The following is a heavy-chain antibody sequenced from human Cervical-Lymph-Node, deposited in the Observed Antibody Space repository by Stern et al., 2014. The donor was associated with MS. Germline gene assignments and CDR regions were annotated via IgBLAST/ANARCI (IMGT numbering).Heavy chain of an antibody. J-gene: IGHJ4*02. CDR2: ISRSSDVI. Sequence: VQLMQSGGGLVQPGGSLRLSCAASGFVFSDYSMNWVRQAPGKGLEWVSYISRSSDVIYYADSVKGRFTISRDNARNSLYLQMNSLRDEDTAVYYCARDRTPGDCWGQGTLVTVSS. CDR3: ARDRTPGDC. D-gene: IGHD2-15*01. V-gene: IGHV3-48*02. CDR1: GFVFSDYS.